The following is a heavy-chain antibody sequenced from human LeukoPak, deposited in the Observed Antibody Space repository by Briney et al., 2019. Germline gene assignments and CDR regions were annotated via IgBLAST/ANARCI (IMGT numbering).Heavy chain of an antibody. V-gene: IGHV5-51*01. CDR2: IYPGDSDT. J-gene: IGHJ4*02. Sequence: GESLKISCRASGYRFSTNWIGWVRQMPGKGLEWMGVIYPGDSDTRYSPSFQGQVTISADKSISTAYLQWSSLKASDTAMYYCARGGCSAYEFDCWGQGTLVTVSS. CDR3: ARGGCSAYEFDC. CDR1: GYRFSTNW. D-gene: IGHD5-12*01.